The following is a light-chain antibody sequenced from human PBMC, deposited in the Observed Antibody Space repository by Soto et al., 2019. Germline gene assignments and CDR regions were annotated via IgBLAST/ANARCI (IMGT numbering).Light chain of an antibody. CDR1: QNIAYY. V-gene: IGKV1-39*01. Sequence: DIQMIQSPSSLSASVGDRVSITCRASQNIAYYLNWFQQKPGKAPKLLIYGAISLQSGVPSRFSGSESGTDFTLTISSLQPEDSATYYCQQSSNSPMYTFGQGTK. J-gene: IGKJ2*01. CDR3: QQSSNSPMYT. CDR2: GAI.